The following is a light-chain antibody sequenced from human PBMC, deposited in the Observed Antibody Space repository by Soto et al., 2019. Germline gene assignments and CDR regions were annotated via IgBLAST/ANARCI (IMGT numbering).Light chain of an antibody. CDR1: QSVSSSY. V-gene: IGKV3-20*01. Sequence: EIVLTQSPGTLSLSPGERATLSCRASQSVSSSYLAWYQQKPGQAPRLRIYGASSRATGIPDRFSGSGSGTDCTLTISRLEPEDCAVYYCQQYGSSPRLTFGGGTKVEIK. CDR3: QQYGSSPRLT. J-gene: IGKJ4*01. CDR2: GAS.